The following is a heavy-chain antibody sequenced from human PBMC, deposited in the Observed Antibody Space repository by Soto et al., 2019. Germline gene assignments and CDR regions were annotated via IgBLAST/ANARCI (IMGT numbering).Heavy chain of an antibody. CDR1: GVTFSSYG. D-gene: IGHD3-22*01. J-gene: IGHJ4*02. CDR2: IWYDGSNK. V-gene: IGHV3-33*01. CDR3: ARTDSSGYSFYFDY. Sequence: GGSLRLSCAASGVTFSSYGMHWVRQAPGKGLEWVAVIWYDGSNKYYADSVKGRFTISRDNSKNTLYLQMNSLRAEDTAVYYCARTDSSGYSFYFDYWGQGTLVTVSS.